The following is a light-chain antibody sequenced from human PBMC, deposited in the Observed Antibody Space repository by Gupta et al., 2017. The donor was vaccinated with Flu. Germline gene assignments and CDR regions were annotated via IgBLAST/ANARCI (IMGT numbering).Light chain of an antibody. CDR2: AAS. Sequence: EVVLTQSPGTLSLSPGERATLSFRAGQSVTGALAWYQQKPGQAPRLLIYAASNRATGIPARFSGSGSGTDFTLTISSLEPEDFAVYYCQQRASWPLTFGGGTKVEIK. CDR1: QSVTGA. CDR3: QQRASWPLT. V-gene: IGKV3-11*01. J-gene: IGKJ4*01.